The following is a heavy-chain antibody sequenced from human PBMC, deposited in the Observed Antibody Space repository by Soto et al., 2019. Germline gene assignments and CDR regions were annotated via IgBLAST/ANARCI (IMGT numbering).Heavy chain of an antibody. D-gene: IGHD5-18*01. Sequence: SVKVSCKASGGTFRSYAISCVRESPGQGLEWMGGIIPIFGTANYAQKFQGRVTITADESTSTAYMELSSLRSEDTAVYYCARDKPGYSYGSYYFDYWGQGTLVTV. J-gene: IGHJ4*02. CDR2: IIPIFGTA. V-gene: IGHV1-69*13. CDR3: ARDKPGYSYGSYYFDY. CDR1: GGTFRSYA.